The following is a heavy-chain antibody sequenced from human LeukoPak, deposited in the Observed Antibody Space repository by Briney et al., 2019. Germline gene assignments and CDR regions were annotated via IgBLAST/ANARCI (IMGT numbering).Heavy chain of an antibody. CDR2: ISGSGGST. Sequence: PRGSLRLSCAASGFTFSSYAMSWVRQAPGKGLEWVSAISGSGGSTYYADSVKGRFTISRDNSKNTLYLQMNSLRAEDTAVYYCARAHNYYYYYMDVWGKGTTVTVSS. CDR1: GFTFSSYA. J-gene: IGHJ6*03. CDR3: ARAHNYYYYYMDV. V-gene: IGHV3-23*01.